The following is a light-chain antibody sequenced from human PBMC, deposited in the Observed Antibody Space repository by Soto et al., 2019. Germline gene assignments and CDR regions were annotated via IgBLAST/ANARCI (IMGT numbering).Light chain of an antibody. CDR1: QSVSNNY. Sequence: IVLTQSPGTLSLSPGERATLSCRASQSVSNNYLAWYQQKPGQSPRLLIYGASSRATGVPDRFSGSGSGTDFTLTISRLEPEDFAVYYCHQYGSLYTFGQGTKLEIK. V-gene: IGKV3-20*01. CDR2: GAS. CDR3: HQYGSLYT. J-gene: IGKJ2*01.